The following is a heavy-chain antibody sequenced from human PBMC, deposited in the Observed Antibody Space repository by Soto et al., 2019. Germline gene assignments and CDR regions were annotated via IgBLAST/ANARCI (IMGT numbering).Heavy chain of an antibody. CDR3: AKTASMTIRDGFDH. V-gene: IGHV3-23*01. D-gene: IGHD4-17*01. CDR1: GFTFSSYA. Sequence: EVQVLESGGGLVQPGGSLRLSCAASGFTFSSYAMCWVRQAPGQGLAWVSAISGSGSTPYYADSVKGRFTISRDNSKNTQYLQMNSLRAEDTALYYCAKTASMTIRDGFDHWGQGTLVTVSS. J-gene: IGHJ4*02. CDR2: ISGSGSTP.